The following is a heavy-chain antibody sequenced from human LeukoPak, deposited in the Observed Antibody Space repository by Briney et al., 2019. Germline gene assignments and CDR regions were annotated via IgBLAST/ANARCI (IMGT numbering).Heavy chain of an antibody. CDR2: IYTSGST. D-gene: IGHD3-10*01. CDR3: ARAVGSGSFQTYYYYMDV. V-gene: IGHV4-4*07. J-gene: IGHJ6*03. CDR1: GGSISSYY. Sequence: PSETLSLTCTVSGGSISSYYWSWIRQPAGKGLEWIGRIYTSGSTNYNPSLKSRVTMSVDTSKNQFSLRLSSVTAADTAVHYCARAVGSGSFQTYYYYMDVWGKGTTVTVSS.